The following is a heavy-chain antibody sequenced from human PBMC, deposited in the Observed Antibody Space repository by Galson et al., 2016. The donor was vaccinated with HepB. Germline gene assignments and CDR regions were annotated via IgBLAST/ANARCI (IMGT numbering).Heavy chain of an antibody. D-gene: IGHD5-18*01. CDR1: GFTVSSNH. J-gene: IGHJ4*02. Sequence: SLRLSCAASGFTVSSNHMSWVRQAPGKGLEWVSVFYGDGTINYAASVKGRFTVSRENSENTLFLQMNSLRADDTAVYYCARLRPEYNYAYDYWGQGTLVTVSS. V-gene: IGHV3-53*01. CDR2: FYGDGTI. CDR3: ARLRPEYNYAYDY.